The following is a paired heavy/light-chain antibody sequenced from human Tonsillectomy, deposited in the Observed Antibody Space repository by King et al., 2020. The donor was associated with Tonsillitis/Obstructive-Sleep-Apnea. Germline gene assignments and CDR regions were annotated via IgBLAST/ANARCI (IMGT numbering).Heavy chain of an antibody. CDR3: ARVSAFAWELLPVDP. J-gene: IGHJ5*02. Sequence: QVQLVQSGAEVKKPGTSVKVSCKASGYTFNSYGLIWVRQAPGQGLEWMGWISAYNGDTNYEQKLQGRVTMTTDTSTSTAFMELRSLRSDDTAVYYCARVSAFAWELLPVDPWGQGTLVTVSS. CDR1: GYTFNSYG. D-gene: IGHD1-26*01. CDR2: ISAYNGDT. V-gene: IGHV1-18*01.
Light chain of an antibody. V-gene: IGLV3-19*01. J-gene: IGLJ1*01. CDR2: GKN. CDR1: SLRNFY. CDR3: NSRDSSGTLYV. Sequence: SSELTQDPAVSVALGQTVRITCQGDSLRNFYANWYQQKPGQAPLLVISGKNNRPSGIPDRFSGSSSGNTASLTITGAQAEDEADYYCNSRDSSGTLYVFGTGTKVSVL.